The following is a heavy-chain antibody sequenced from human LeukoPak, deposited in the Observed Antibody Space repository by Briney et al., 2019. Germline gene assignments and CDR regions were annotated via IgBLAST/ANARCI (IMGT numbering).Heavy chain of an antibody. D-gene: IGHD3-10*01. CDR3: ATGYYFGSGSCGYLDY. Sequence: PGGSLTLSCAVSGFTVSTKYMSWVRQTPGKGLQWVALIYSSGDAYTPDSVKGRFTISRDDSENTLYLQMDSLRADETAVYYCATGYYFGSGSCGYLDYWGQGTLVTVSS. J-gene: IGHJ4*02. V-gene: IGHV3-53*01. CDR2: IYSSGDA. CDR1: GFTVSTKY.